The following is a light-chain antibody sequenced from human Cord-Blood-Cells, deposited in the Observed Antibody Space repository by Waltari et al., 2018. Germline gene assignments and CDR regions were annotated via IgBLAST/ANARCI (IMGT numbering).Light chain of an antibody. CDR2: AAS. CDR1: QSISSY. J-gene: IGKJ2*01. CDR3: QQSYSTPMYT. V-gene: IGKV1-39*01. Sequence: DLQMTQSPSSLSASVGASVTITCRASQSISSYLNWYQQKPGNAPKLLIYAASSLQSGVPSRFSGSGSGTDFTLTISSLQPEDFATYYCQQSYSTPMYTFGQGTKLEIK.